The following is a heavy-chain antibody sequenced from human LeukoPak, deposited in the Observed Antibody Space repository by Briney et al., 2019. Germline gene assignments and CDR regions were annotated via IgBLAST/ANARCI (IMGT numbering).Heavy chain of an antibody. CDR3: ARGPYKDFWSGYSDY. D-gene: IGHD3-3*01. V-gene: IGHV3-48*01. CDR1: GFTFSSYS. J-gene: IGHJ4*01. CDR2: ISSSSTTI. Sequence: GGSLRLSCSASGFTFSSYSMNWVRQAPGKGLEWVSYISSSSTTIYYADSVKGRFTISRDNAKNSLYLQMNSLRVADTAVYYCARGPYKDFWSGYSDYWGQEPWSPSPQ.